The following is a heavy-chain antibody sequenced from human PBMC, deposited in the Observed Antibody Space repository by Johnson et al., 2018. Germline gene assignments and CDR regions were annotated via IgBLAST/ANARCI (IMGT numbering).Heavy chain of an antibody. V-gene: IGHV3-66*01. D-gene: IGHD2-15*01. CDR2: IYSDDST. J-gene: IGHJ3*02. CDR3: ARASYLDIGAFEM. Sequence: VQLLETGGDLVQXGGSLRLSCAVAGFTVSGNYVTWVRQAPGKGLEWVSVIYSDDSTYYSDSVRDRFTISRDNAKNMVYLQMNSLRGDDTALYYCARASYLDIGAFEMWGQGTMVTVSS. CDR1: GFTVSGNY.